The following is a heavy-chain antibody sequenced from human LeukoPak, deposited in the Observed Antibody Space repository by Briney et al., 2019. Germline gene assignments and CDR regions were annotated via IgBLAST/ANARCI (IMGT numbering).Heavy chain of an antibody. V-gene: IGHV3-23*01. Sequence: GGSLRLSCAASGFTLRSHDMSWVRQAPGKGLEWVAATSGSGVNSYYADSVRGRFTISRDNSLNTLYLQMDSLRAEDTALYYCAKEYSGYDFDYWGQGTLVTVS. J-gene: IGHJ4*02. CDR1: GFTLRSHD. D-gene: IGHD5-12*01. CDR2: TSGSGVNS. CDR3: AKEYSGYDFDY.